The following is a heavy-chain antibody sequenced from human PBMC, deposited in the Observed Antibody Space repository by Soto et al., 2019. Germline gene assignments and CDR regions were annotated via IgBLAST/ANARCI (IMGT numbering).Heavy chain of an antibody. CDR2: ISYDGSNK. CDR3: AKEPPYGDYGQGRY. V-gene: IGHV3-30*18. D-gene: IGHD4-17*01. CDR1: GFTFSSYG. Sequence: QVQLVESGGGVVQPGRSLRLSCAASGFTFSSYGMHWVRQAPGKGLEWVAVISYDGSNKYYADSVKGRFTISRDNSKNTLYLQMNSLRAEDTAVYYCAKEPPYGDYGQGRYWGQGTLVTVSS. J-gene: IGHJ4*02.